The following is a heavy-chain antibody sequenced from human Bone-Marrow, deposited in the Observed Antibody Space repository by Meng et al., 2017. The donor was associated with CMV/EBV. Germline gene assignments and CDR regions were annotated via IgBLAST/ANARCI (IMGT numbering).Heavy chain of an antibody. CDR3: ARDRARRGWFDP. Sequence: SETLSLTCTVSGGSVSSGGYHWSWIRQPPGKGLECIGFIFYTGDTIYNPSLKSRVTISMDTSKNQFSLKLISVTAADTAVYYCARDRARRGWFDPWGQGTLVTVSS. CDR2: IFYTGDT. J-gene: IGHJ5*02. V-gene: IGHV4-61*08. CDR1: GGSVSSGGYH. D-gene: IGHD3-10*01.